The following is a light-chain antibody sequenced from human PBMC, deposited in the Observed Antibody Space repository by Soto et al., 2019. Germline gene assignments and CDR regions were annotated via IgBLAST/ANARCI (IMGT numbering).Light chain of an antibody. CDR1: QSLSHSDGKNY. CDR2: EVS. Sequence: DIVLTQTPLSLSVTPGQPASISCRSSQSLSHSDGKNYLYWYLQKPGQPPQLLMYEVSNRFSGVPNRFSGSGSGTDFTLNISRVEAEDFGVYYCIQGFKLRVTFGGGTRVEIK. J-gene: IGKJ5*01. V-gene: IGKV2D-29*01. CDR3: IQGFKLRVT.